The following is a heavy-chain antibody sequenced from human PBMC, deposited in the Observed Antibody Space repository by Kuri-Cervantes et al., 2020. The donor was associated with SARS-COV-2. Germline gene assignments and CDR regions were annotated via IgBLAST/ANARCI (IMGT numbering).Heavy chain of an antibody. Sequence: GESLKISCAASGFTVSSNYMSWVRQAPGKGLEWVSVIYSGGSTYYADSVKGRFTISRDNSKNTLYLQMNSLRAEDTAVYYCARAGSGSYFGDFDYWGQGTLVTDSS. CDR2: IYSGGST. CDR3: ARAGSGSYFGDFDY. D-gene: IGHD1-26*01. CDR1: GFTVSSNY. V-gene: IGHV3-66*02. J-gene: IGHJ4*02.